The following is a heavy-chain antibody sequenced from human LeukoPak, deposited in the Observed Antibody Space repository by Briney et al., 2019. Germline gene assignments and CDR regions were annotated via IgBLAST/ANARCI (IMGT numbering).Heavy chain of an antibody. J-gene: IGHJ6*02. CDR3: ARVVTMVRGAHSYGMDV. CDR2: IRQDGSEK. D-gene: IGHD3-10*01. CDR1: GFTFSSSW. Sequence: HPGGSLRLSCVASGFTFSSSWMNWVRQAPGKGLEWVANIRQDGSEKYYVDSVKGRFTISRDNAKNSLYLQMSSLRAEDTAVYYCARVVTMVRGAHSYGMDVWGQGTTVTVSS. V-gene: IGHV3-7*04.